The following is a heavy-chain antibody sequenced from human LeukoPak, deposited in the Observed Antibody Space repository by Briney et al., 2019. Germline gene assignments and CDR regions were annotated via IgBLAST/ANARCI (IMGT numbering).Heavy chain of an antibody. J-gene: IGHJ4*02. D-gene: IGHD4-17*01. V-gene: IGHV3-33*01. CDR3: ARGSTVNYYFDF. Sequence: GGSLRLSCAASGFTFSSYGMHWVRQAPGKGLEWVAVIWYDGSNKYYADSVKGRFTFSRDNSKNTLYLHMNSLRAEDTAVYYCARGSTVNYYFDFWGQGTLVTVSS. CDR1: GFTFSSYG. CDR2: IWYDGSNK.